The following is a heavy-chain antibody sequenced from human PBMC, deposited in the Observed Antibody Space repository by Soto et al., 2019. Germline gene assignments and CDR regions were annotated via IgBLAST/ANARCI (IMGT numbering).Heavy chain of an antibody. CDR1: GGSISSSSYY. Sequence: SETLSLTCTFSGGSISSSSYYLGWIRQPPGKGLEWIGSIYYSGSTYYNPSLKSRVTISVDTSKNQFSLKLSSVTAADTAVYYCARLDSSSWEYDYWGQGTLVTVSS. CDR2: IYYSGST. D-gene: IGHD6-13*01. V-gene: IGHV4-39*01. CDR3: ARLDSSSWEYDY. J-gene: IGHJ4*02.